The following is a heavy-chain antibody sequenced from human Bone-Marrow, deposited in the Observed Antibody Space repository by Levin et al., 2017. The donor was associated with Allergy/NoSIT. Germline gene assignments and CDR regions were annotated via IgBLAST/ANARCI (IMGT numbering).Heavy chain of an antibody. D-gene: IGHD5-12*01. CDR1: GVTVSSNY. CDR3: ATKEGYTGYEVLPY. V-gene: IGHV3-66*01. J-gene: IGHJ4*02. CDR2: FYSSGGT. Sequence: LSLTCAVSGVTVSSNYMTWVRQAPGKGLEWVSIFYSSGGTDYADSVKGRFTISSDNSKNTVYLEMNSLRVEDTAVYYCATKEGYTGYEVLPYWGQGTLVTVSS.